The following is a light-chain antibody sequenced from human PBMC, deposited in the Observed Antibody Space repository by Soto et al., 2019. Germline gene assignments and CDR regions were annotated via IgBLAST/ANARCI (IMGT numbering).Light chain of an antibody. CDR1: QSVFYSSNNKKY. CDR3: QQYYTTPGP. V-gene: IGKV4-1*01. CDR2: WAS. Sequence: DIVMTQSPDSLAVSLGERATINCKSSQSVFYSSNNKKYLAWYQHKPGHPPKLLIYWASNRESGVPDRFSGSGFGPDLTLTISSLQAEDVAVYYCQQYYTTPGPFGQGTRLEIE. J-gene: IGKJ5*01.